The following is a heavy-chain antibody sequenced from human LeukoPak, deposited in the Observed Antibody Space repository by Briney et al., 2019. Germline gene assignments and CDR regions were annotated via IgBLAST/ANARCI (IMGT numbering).Heavy chain of an antibody. V-gene: IGHV3-30*02. CDR1: GFTFSSYG. CDR3: ANILGASYSGFDYGDY. J-gene: IGHJ4*02. Sequence: PGGSLRLSCAASGFTFSSYGMHWVRQAPGKGLEWVAFIRYDGTNKYYADSVKGRCTISRDNSENTLYLQMNSLRAEDTAVYCCANILGASYSGFDYGDYWGQGTLVTVSS. CDR2: IRYDGTNK. D-gene: IGHD5-12*01.